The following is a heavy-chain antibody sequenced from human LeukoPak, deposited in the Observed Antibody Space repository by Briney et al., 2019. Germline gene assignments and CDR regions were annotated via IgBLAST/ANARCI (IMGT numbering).Heavy chain of an antibody. D-gene: IGHD3-10*01. V-gene: IGHV4-34*01. CDR2: INHSGST. Sequence: PSETLSLTCTVSGGSISSYYWSWVRQPPGKGLEWIGEINHSGSTNYNPSLKSRVTISVDTSKNQFSLKLSSVTAADTAVYYCARGPGYGSYWGQGTLVTVSS. CDR3: ARGPGYGSY. J-gene: IGHJ4*02. CDR1: GGSISSYY.